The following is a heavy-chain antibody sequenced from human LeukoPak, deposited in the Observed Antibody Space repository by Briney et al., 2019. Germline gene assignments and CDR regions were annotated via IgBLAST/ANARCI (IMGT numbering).Heavy chain of an antibody. V-gene: IGHV5-51*01. CDR3: ARGADSYYYMDV. D-gene: IGHD3-16*01. Sequence: GASLKISCXGSGYSFTSYWIGWVRQMPGKGLEYMGIIYPHASDTRYSPSFQGQVTISADKSINTAYLQWSSLEAPDTAMYYCARGADSYYYMDVWGKGTTVTVSS. J-gene: IGHJ6*03. CDR2: IYPHASDT. CDR1: GYSFTSYW.